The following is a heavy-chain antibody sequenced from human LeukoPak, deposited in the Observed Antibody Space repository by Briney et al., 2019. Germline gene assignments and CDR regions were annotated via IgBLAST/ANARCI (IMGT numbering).Heavy chain of an antibody. D-gene: IGHD3-10*01. V-gene: IGHV4-30-4*01. Sequence: SETLSLTCTVSGGSISSGDYYWSWIRQPPGKGLEWIGYIYYSGSTYYNPSLKSRVTISVDTSKNQFSLKLSSVTAADTAVYYCARAMVRGVPHWFDPWGQGTLVTVSS. J-gene: IGHJ5*02. CDR2: IYYSGST. CDR1: GGSISSGDYY. CDR3: ARAMVRGVPHWFDP.